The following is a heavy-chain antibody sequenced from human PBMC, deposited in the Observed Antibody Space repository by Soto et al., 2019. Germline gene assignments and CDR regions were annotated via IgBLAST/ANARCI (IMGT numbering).Heavy chain of an antibody. J-gene: IGHJ5*02. CDR3: ARAVGIAVTGLDL. V-gene: IGHV1-8*01. D-gene: IGHD6-19*01. CDR2: MNPANGNA. CDR1: GYNFISSN. Sequence: QEQLVQSGAEVKRPGASVKISCRASGYNFISSNINWVRQAAGHRPEWLGWMNPANGNAAFARHFQGRVTMTRDTSTDTAYMELGGLSSGDTAIYYCARAVGIAVTGLDLWGTGTLVTVS.